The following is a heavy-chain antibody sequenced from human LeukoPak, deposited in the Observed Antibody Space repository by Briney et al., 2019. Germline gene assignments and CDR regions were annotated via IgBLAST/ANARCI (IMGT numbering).Heavy chain of an antibody. V-gene: IGHV3-30-3*01. CDR2: ISYDGSNK. D-gene: IGHD2-2*01. CDR3: ARDGPRGSSTRKKGYYFDY. Sequence: GRSLRLSCAASGFTFSSYAMHWVRQAPGKGLEWVAVISYDGSNKYYADSVKGRFTISRDNSKNTLYLQMNSLRAEDTAVYYCARDGPRGSSTRKKGYYFDYWGQGTLVTVSS. CDR1: GFTFSSYA. J-gene: IGHJ4*02.